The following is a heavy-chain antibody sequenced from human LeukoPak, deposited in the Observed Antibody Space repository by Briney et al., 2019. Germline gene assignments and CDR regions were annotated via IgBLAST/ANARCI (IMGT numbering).Heavy chain of an antibody. Sequence: SETLSLTCAVYGGSFSNYYWNWIRQPPGKGLEWIGEINHSGTTNYNPSLKSRVTISVDTSKNQFSLRLSAVTAADTAVYHCARGLRLPSRSAPAVPHVWAKGTTVTVSA. V-gene: IGHV4-34*01. CDR2: INHSGTT. CDR3: ARGLRLPSRSAPAVPHV. CDR1: GGSFSNYY. J-gene: IGHJ6*04. D-gene: IGHD2-2*01.